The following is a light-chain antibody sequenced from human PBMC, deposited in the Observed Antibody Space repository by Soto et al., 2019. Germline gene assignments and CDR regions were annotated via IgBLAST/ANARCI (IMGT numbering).Light chain of an antibody. CDR2: KAS. CDR1: QSINSW. Sequence: DIQMTQSPSTLSASVGDRVTITCRASQSINSWLAWYQQKPGKAPKLLIHKASLLQSGAPSRFSGSESGTEFTLTISSLQPDDFATYYCQQYNDYSGTFGQGTKVEIK. J-gene: IGKJ1*01. V-gene: IGKV1-5*03. CDR3: QQYNDYSGT.